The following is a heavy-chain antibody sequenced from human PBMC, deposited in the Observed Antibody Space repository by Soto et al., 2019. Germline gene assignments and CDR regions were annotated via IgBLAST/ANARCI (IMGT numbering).Heavy chain of an antibody. D-gene: IGHD1-7*01. CDR1: GGSISSYY. CDR3: ARVYTGNYSIFFDY. Sequence: PSETLSLTCTVSGGSISSYYWSWIRQPPGKGLEWIGYIYYSGSTNYNPSLKSRVTISVDTSKNQFSLKLSSATAADTAVYYCARVYTGNYSIFFDYWGRGTLVTVSS. V-gene: IGHV4-59*01. CDR2: IYYSGST. J-gene: IGHJ4*02.